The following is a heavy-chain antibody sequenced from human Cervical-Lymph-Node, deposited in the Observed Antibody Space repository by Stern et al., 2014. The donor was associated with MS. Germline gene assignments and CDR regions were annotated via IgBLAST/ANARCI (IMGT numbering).Heavy chain of an antibody. J-gene: IGHJ4*02. CDR2: IFPGGSDI. CDR3: ARQRYFDY. V-gene: IGHV5-51*01. Sequence: EVQLVESGPEVKRPGESLKISCQASGYTFTSYWIGWWRQMPGKGLEWIAIIFPGGSDIRYSPSFQGQVTISADKSSSTAYLQWNNLKASDTAIYYCARQRYFDYWGQGTLVTVSS. CDR1: GYTFTSYW.